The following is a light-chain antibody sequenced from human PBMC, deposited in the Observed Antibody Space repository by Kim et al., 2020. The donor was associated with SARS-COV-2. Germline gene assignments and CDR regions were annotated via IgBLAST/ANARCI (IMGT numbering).Light chain of an antibody. V-gene: IGLV3-19*01. Sequence: LGQTVRITCQGDSLRSYYASWYQQKPGQAPVLVIYGKNNRPSGIPDRFSGSSSGNTASLTITGAQAEDVADYYCNSRDSSGNHHVVFGGGTKLTVL. CDR3: NSRDSSGNHHVV. J-gene: IGLJ2*01. CDR2: GKN. CDR1: SLRSYY.